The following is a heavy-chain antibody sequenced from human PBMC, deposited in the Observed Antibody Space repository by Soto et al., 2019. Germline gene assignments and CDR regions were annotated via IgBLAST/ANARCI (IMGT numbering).Heavy chain of an antibody. CDR2: IYYSGST. Sequence: LSLTCTVSGGSISSSSYYWGWIRQPPGKGLEWIGSIYYSGSTYYNPSLKSRVTISVDTSKNQFSLKLSSVTAADTAVYYCARLGSSSGWYWDNWFDPWGQGTLVTVSS. D-gene: IGHD6-19*01. CDR1: GGSISSSSYY. CDR3: ARLGSSSGWYWDNWFDP. V-gene: IGHV4-39*01. J-gene: IGHJ5*02.